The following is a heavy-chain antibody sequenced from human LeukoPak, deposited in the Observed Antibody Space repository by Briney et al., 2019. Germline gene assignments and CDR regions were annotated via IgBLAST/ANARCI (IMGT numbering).Heavy chain of an antibody. V-gene: IGHV4-30-2*02. J-gene: IGHJ3*02. CDR2: IYHSGST. CDR3: ARFPSVHGAFDI. Sequence: SQTLSLTCTVSGCSISSGGYYWSWIRQPPGKGLEWIGYIYHSGSTYYNPSLKSRVTISVDRSKNQFSLKLSSVTAADTAVYYCARFPSVHGAFDIWGQGTMVTVSS. CDR1: GCSISSGGYY. D-gene: IGHD2-21*01.